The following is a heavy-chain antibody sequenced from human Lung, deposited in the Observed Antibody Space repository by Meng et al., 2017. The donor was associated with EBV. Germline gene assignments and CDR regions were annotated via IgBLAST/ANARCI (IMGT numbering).Heavy chain of an antibody. CDR3: ARVEVGITSGDY. J-gene: IGHJ4*02. CDR1: GYIFNNYG. CDR2: ISAYNGNT. D-gene: IGHD1-26*01. Sequence: VQVVQVGAEVKKPGASVKVSCKASGYIFNNYGVSWVRQAPGQGPEWMGWISAYNGNTNYAQNFQGRFTMTTDTSTSTAYMELRSLRSDDTAVYYCARVEVGITSGDYWGQGTLVTVSS. V-gene: IGHV1-18*01.